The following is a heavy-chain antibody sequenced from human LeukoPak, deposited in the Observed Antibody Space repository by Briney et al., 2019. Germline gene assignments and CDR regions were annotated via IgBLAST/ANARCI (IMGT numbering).Heavy chain of an antibody. CDR3: AKDHYYGSGSYSRWVYFDY. Sequence: GGSLRLSCAASGFTFDDYTMHWVRQAPGKGLEWVSLISWDGGSIYYADSVKGRFTISRDNSKNSLYLQMNSLRTEDTALYFCAKDHYYGSGSYSRWVYFDYWGQGTLVTVSS. CDR2: ISWDGGSI. J-gene: IGHJ4*02. CDR1: GFTFDDYT. D-gene: IGHD3-10*01. V-gene: IGHV3-43*01.